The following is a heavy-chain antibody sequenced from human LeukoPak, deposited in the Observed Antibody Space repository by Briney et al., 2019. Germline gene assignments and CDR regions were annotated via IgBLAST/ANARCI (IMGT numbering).Heavy chain of an antibody. D-gene: IGHD6-13*01. CDR3: ASGKYSSSWYD. V-gene: IGHV5-51*01. J-gene: IGHJ4*02. CDR2: IYPGDSDT. Sequence: GESLKISCKGSGYSFSSNWIGWVRQMPGKGLEWMGIIYPGDSDTRYSPSFQGQVTLSADKSISTAYLRWSSLKASDTAMYYCASGKYSSSWYDWGQGTLVTVSS. CDR1: GYSFSSNW.